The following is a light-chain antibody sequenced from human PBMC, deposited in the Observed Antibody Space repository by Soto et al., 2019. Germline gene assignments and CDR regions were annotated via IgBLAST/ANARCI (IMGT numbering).Light chain of an antibody. J-gene: IGLJ2*01. CDR1: SSDVGSYNL. Sequence: QSALTQPASVSGSPGQSITISCTGTSSDVGSYNLVSWYQQHPGKAPKLIIYEVSERPSGVSHRFSGSKSGNAASLTISGLQAEDEADYYCCSCASPRLFGGGTKLTVL. CDR3: CSCASPRL. CDR2: EVS. V-gene: IGLV2-23*02.